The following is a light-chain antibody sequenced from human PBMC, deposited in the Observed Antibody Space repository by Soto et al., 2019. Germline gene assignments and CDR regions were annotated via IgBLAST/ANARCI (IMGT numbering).Light chain of an antibody. CDR3: HQYDSWT. Sequence: EIVMTQSSATLSVSPGERATLPCRASQSVSINLAWYQQKPGQDPRLLIYGASSRATGVPDRFSGSGSGTDFTLTISRLEPEDFAVYYCHQYDSWTFGQGTKVDIK. V-gene: IGKV3D-15*01. CDR2: GAS. CDR1: QSVSIN. J-gene: IGKJ1*01.